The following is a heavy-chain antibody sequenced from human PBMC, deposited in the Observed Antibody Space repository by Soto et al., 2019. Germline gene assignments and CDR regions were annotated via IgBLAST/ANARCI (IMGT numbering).Heavy chain of an antibody. Sequence: ASVKVPCKVSGYTLTELSMHWVRQAPGKGLEWMGGFDPEDGETIYAQKFQGRVTMTEDTSTDTAYMELSRLGSEDTAVYYCATGEKTSLYYFDYWGQGTLVTVSS. CDR1: GYTLTELS. CDR3: ATGEKTSLYYFDY. J-gene: IGHJ4*02. V-gene: IGHV1-24*01. CDR2: FDPEDGET.